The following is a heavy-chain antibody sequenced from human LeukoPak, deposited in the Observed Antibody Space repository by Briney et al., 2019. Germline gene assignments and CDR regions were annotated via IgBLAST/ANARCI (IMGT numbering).Heavy chain of an antibody. J-gene: IGHJ1*01. V-gene: IGHV3-43D*03. D-gene: IGHD6-13*01. Sequence: GGSLRLSCAASGFTFNDYAMYWVRQAPGKGLEWVSLISWDSGNTYYADSVKGRFTISRDNSKNSLSLQMNSLRAEDTALYYCAKGPGAAVGKRYIQHWGQGTLVTVSS. CDR3: AKGPGAAVGKRYIQH. CDR2: ISWDSGNT. CDR1: GFTFNDYA.